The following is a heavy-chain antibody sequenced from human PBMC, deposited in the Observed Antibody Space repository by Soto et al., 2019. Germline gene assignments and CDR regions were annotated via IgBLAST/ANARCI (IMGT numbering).Heavy chain of an antibody. V-gene: IGHV4-31*03. CDR1: GGSISSGGYY. CDR2: IYYSGST. D-gene: IGHD3-10*01. Sequence: ASETLSLTCTVSGGSISSGGYYWSWIRQHPGKGLEWIGYIYYSGSTYYNPSLKSRVTISVDTSKNQFSLKLSSVTAADTAVYYCARIVREYYYGSGSYYNPFYYYYGMDVWGQGTTVTVSS. CDR3: ARIVREYYYGSGSYYNPFYYYYGMDV. J-gene: IGHJ6*02.